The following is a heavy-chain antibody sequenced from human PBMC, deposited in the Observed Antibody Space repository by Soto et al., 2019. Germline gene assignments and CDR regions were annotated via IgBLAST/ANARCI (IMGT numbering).Heavy chain of an antibody. D-gene: IGHD6-19*01. Sequence: ASVKVSCKASGGTFSSYAISWVRQAPGQGLEWMGGIIPIFGTANYAQKFQGRVTITADESTSTAYMELSSLRSEDTAVYYCARAGTGGWYEEMPDYWGQGTLVTVSS. CDR1: GGTFSSYA. V-gene: IGHV1-69*13. CDR3: ARAGTGGWYEEMPDY. J-gene: IGHJ4*02. CDR2: IIPIFGTA.